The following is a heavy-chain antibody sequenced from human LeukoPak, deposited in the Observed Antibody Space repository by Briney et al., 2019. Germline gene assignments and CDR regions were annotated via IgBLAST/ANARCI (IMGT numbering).Heavy chain of an antibody. V-gene: IGHV4-4*02. CDR2: IYHSGST. Sequence: PSETLSLTCAVSGGSINSNNWWSWVRQSPGKGLEWIGKIYHSGSTYYNPSLKSRVTISVDTSKNQFSLKLSSVTAADTAVYYCAREYCSSTSCYWVDYWGQGTLVTVSS. CDR3: AREYCSSTSCYWVDY. D-gene: IGHD2-2*01. J-gene: IGHJ4*02. CDR1: GGSINSNNW.